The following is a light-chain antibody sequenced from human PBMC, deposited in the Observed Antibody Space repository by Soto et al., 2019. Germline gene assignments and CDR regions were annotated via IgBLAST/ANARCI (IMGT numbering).Light chain of an antibody. CDR2: DVS. CDR1: SSDVGTYNY. V-gene: IGLV2-11*01. Sequence: HSALTQPRSVSGSLGQSVTISCTGTSSDVGTYNYVSWYQQHPGKAPKVMIYDVSERPSGVPDRFSGSKSGNTASLTISRLQAEDEADYYCCSYAGSPRYVLGTGTKLTVL. J-gene: IGLJ1*01. CDR3: CSYAGSPRYV.